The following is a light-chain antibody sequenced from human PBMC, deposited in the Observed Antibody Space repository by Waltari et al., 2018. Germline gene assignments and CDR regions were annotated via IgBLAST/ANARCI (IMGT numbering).Light chain of an antibody. CDR2: DIS. CDR3: QQLNEYPIT. J-gene: IGKJ5*01. V-gene: IGKV1-9*01. Sequence: DIQLTQSPSFLSASVGDRVTITFRASQGLTSYFAWYQQKPGKALKLLIYDISTLQSGVPSRFSGSGSGTEFTLTISSLQPEDSATYYCQQLNEYPITFGQGTRVETK. CDR1: QGLTSY.